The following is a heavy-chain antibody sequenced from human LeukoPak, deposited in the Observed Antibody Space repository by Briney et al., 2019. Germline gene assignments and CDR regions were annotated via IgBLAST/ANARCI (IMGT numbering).Heavy chain of an antibody. J-gene: IGHJ5*02. V-gene: IGHV4-61*02. D-gene: IGHD3-10*01. CDR2: IYTRGST. CDR1: GGSISSGSYY. CDR3: ARVTVVRGVIRGFDP. Sequence: SQTLSLTCTVSGGSISSGSYYWSWIRQPAWKGLEWIGRIYTRGSTNYNPSLKSRVTITVDTSKHQLSLTLSSLTAAHTTTYFCARVTVVRGVIRGFDPWGQGTLVTVSS.